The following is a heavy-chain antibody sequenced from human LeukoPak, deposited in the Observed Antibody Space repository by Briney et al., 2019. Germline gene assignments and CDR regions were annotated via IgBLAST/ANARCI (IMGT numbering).Heavy chain of an antibody. CDR3: AKRLADAYGGSGMDY. V-gene: IGHV3-30*18. CDR2: ISYDGSNK. D-gene: IGHD4-23*01. J-gene: IGHJ4*02. CDR1: GFTFSSYG. Sequence: GGSLRLSCAASGFTFSSYGMYWVRQAPGKGLEWVAVISYDGSNKYYADSVKGRFTISRDNSKNTLYLQMNSLRAEDTAVYYCAKRLADAYGGSGMDYWGQGTLVTVSS.